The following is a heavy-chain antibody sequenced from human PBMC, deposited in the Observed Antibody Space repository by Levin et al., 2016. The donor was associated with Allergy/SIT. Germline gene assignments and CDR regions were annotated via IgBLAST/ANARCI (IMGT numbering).Heavy chain of an antibody. V-gene: IGHV1-69*01. CDR3: ARDTAAAGPDYYYYGMDV. D-gene: IGHD6-13*01. J-gene: IGHJ6*02. Sequence: WVRQAPGQGLEWMGGIIPIFGTANYAQKFQGRVTITADESTSTAYMELSSLRSGDTAVYYCARDTAAAGPDYYYYGMDVWGQGTTVTVSS. CDR2: IIPIFGTA.